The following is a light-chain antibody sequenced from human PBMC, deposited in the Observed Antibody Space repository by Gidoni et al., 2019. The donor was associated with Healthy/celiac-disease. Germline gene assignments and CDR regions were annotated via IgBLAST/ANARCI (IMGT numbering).Light chain of an antibody. V-gene: IGKV3-11*01. CDR2: DAS. J-gene: IGKJ5*01. Sequence: IVFAQSPATLSLSPGERATLSCRASQSVSSHLAWYQQKPGQAPRLLIYDASNRATGIPARFSGSGSGTDFTLTISSLEPEDFAVYYCQQRSNWPPITFGQGTRLEIK. CDR1: QSVSSH. CDR3: QQRSNWPPIT.